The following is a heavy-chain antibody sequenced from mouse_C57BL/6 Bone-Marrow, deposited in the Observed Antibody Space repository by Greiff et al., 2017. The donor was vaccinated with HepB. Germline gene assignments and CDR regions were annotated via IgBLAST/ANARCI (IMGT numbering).Heavy chain of an antibody. Sequence: VQLQESGAELARPGASVKMSCKASGYTFTSYTMNWVKQRPGQGLEWIGYINPSSGYTKYNQKFKDKATLTADKSSSTAYMQLSSLTSEDSAVYYCARLRAYVAYWGQGTLVTVSA. D-gene: IGHD1-1*01. CDR3: ARLRAYVAY. J-gene: IGHJ3*01. V-gene: IGHV1-4*01. CDR2: INPSSGYT. CDR1: GYTFTSYT.